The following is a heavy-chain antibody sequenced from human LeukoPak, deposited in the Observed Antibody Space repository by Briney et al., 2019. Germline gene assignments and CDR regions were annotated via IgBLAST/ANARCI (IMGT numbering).Heavy chain of an antibody. CDR2: ISSSSIYV. CDR1: GFIFSDCS. Sequence: GGSLRLSCAASGFIFSDCSMNWVRQALGKGLEWVASISSSSIYVYHADSVKGRFTISRDNAKNSLFLQMNSLRAEDTALYYCARGSNYYYYAMDVWGQGTTVTVSS. CDR3: ARGSNYYYYAMDV. J-gene: IGHJ6*02. V-gene: IGHV3-21*01.